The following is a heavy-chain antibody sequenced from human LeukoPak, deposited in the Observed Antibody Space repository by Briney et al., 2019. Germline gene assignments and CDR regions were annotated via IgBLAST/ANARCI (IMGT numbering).Heavy chain of an antibody. CDR3: ARNSSDFWSGHFDY. V-gene: IGHV4-39*07. CDR2: IYYSGST. Sequence: SETLSLTCTVSGGSISSSSYYWGWIRQPPGKGLEWIGSIYYSGSTYYNPSLKSRVTISVDTSKNQFSLKLSSVTAADTAVYYCARNSSDFWSGHFDYWGQGTLATVSS. J-gene: IGHJ4*02. CDR1: GGSISSSSYY. D-gene: IGHD3-3*01.